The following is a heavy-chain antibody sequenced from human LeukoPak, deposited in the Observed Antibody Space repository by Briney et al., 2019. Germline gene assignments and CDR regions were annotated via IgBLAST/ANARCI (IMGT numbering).Heavy chain of an antibody. CDR2: IYTSGST. CDR1: GGSVSRGIDY. V-gene: IGHV4-61*02. J-gene: IGHJ5*02. D-gene: IGHD5-18*01. Sequence: SQTLSLTCTVSGGSVSRGIDYWSWIRQPAGKGLEWIGRIYTSGSTNYNPSLKSRVTISIDTSKNQFSLKLKSVTAADTAVYYCARGYSYGYGFDPWGRGTLVTVS. CDR3: ARGYSYGYGFDP.